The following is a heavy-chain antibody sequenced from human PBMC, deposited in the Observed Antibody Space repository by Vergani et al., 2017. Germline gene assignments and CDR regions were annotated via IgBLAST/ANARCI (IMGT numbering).Heavy chain of an antibody. CDR1: GGTFSSYA. CDR3: ARASLITMIVVVTSRGYFDY. D-gene: IGHD3-22*01. CDR2: IIPIFGTA. Sequence: QVQLVQSGAEVKKPGSSVKVSCKASGGTFSSYAISWVRQAPGQGLEWMGGIIPIFGTANYAQKFQGRVTITADESTSTAYMELSSLRSEDTAVYYCARASLITMIVVVTSRGYFDYWGQGTLVTVSS. V-gene: IGHV1-69*01. J-gene: IGHJ4*02.